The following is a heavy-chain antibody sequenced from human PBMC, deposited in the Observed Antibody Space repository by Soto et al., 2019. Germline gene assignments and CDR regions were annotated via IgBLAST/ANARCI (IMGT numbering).Heavy chain of an antibody. CDR1: GFTFSSYG. D-gene: IGHD3-3*01. CDR3: AKGKSYDFWSGFYGMDV. CDR2: ISYDGSNK. Sequence: PGGSLRLSXAASGFTFSSYGMHWVRQAPGKGLEWVAVISYDGSNKYYADSVKGRFTISRDNSKNTLYLQMNSLRAEDTAVYYCAKGKSYDFWSGFYGMDVWGQGTTVTVSS. V-gene: IGHV3-30*18. J-gene: IGHJ6*02.